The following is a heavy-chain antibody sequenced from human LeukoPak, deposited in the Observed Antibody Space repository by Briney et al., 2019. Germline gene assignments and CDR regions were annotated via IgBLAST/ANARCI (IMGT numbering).Heavy chain of an antibody. Sequence: SQTLSLTCAISGDSFSSNSAAWNWLRQSPSRGLEWLGRTYYRSKLYNDYAVSVKSRITINPDTSKNQFSLQLNSVTPEDTAVYYCARDFRYCSGGSCYTLFDYWGQGTLVTVSS. V-gene: IGHV6-1*01. CDR2: TYYRSKLYN. CDR1: GDSFSSNSAA. CDR3: ARDFRYCSGGSCYTLFDY. D-gene: IGHD2-15*01. J-gene: IGHJ4*02.